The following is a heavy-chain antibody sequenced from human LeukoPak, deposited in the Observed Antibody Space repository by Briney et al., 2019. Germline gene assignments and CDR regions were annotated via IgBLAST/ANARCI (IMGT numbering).Heavy chain of an antibody. CDR3: ARAVGGTMIVVVTPLLDYYYMDV. D-gene: IGHD3-22*01. CDR1: GYTFTSYD. Sequence: ASVKVSCKASGYTFTSYDINWVRQATGQGLEWMGWMNPNSGNTGYAQKFQGRVTITRNTSISTAHMELSSLRSEDTAVYYCARAVGGTMIVVVTPLLDYYYMDVWGKGTTVTVSS. V-gene: IGHV1-8*03. CDR2: MNPNSGNT. J-gene: IGHJ6*03.